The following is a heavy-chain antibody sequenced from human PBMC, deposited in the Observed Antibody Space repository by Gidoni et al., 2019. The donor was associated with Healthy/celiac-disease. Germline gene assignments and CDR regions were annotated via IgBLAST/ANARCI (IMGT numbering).Heavy chain of an antibody. Sequence: QVQLVESGGGVVQPGRSLRLSCAASGFTFSSYAMHWVRQAPGKGLEWVAVISYDGSNKYYADSVKGRFTISRDNSKNTLYLQMNSLRAEDTAVYYCARSKYSSSWNGDFDYWGQGTLVTVSS. D-gene: IGHD6-13*01. CDR2: ISYDGSNK. V-gene: IGHV3-30-3*01. CDR1: GFTFSSYA. J-gene: IGHJ4*02. CDR3: ARSKYSSSWNGDFDY.